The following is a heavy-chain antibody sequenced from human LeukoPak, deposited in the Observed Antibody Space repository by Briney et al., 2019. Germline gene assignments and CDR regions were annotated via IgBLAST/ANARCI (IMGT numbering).Heavy chain of an antibody. D-gene: IGHD5-18*01. CDR2: LHSDGSST. V-gene: IGHV3-74*03. CDR1: GLTFSSYW. CDR3: AIRRGYTYGDDY. Sequence: PGGSLRLSCAASGLTFSSYWMLWVRQAPGKGLVWVSRLHSDGSSTAYAASVKGRFTISRDNAKNTLYLQMNTLRAEDTAVYYCAIRRGYTYGDDYWGQGTLVTVSS. J-gene: IGHJ4*02.